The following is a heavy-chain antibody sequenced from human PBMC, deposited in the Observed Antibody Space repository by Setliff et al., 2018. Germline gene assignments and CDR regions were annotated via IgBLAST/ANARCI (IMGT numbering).Heavy chain of an antibody. J-gene: IGHJ6*03. V-gene: IGHV4-4*07. CDR2: IHNSGST. D-gene: IGHD2-8*01. CDR1: SGSFRSYS. Sequence: SETLSLTCTVSSGSFRSYSWTWIRQSAGKGLEWIGRIHNSGSTNYNSYLKSRVIISIDNSKTQLTLKLSSVTAADTAMYFCARDTWVMVQTHNCYYMDVWGKGTTVTVSS. CDR3: ARDTWVMVQTHNCYYMDV.